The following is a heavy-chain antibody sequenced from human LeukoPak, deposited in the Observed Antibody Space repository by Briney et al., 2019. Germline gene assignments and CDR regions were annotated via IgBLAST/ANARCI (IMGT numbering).Heavy chain of an antibody. CDR1: GYSFTSYG. CDR2: ISAYNGNT. J-gene: IGHJ4*02. CDR3: ARMTAAFGQSLFDY. D-gene: IGHD3-3*02. V-gene: IGHV1-18*01. Sequence: ASVKVSCKASGYSFTSYGVSWVRQAPGQGLEWVGWISAYNGNTKNAQKLQGRVTMTTDTSTSTAYMELRSLSSDDTAVYYCARMTAAFGQSLFDYWGQGTLVTVSS.